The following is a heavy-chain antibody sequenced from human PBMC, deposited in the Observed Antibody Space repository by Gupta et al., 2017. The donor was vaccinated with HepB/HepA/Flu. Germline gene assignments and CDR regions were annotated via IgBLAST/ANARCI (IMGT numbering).Heavy chain of an antibody. J-gene: IGHJ5*02. Sequence: QVQLQESGPGLVKPSGTLSPTCAVSGGSISSSNWWSWVRQPPGKGLEWIGEIYHSGSTNYNPSLKSRVTISVDKSKNQFSLKLSSVTAADTAVYYCAGRRPYSSGWYDWFDPWGQGTLVTVSS. D-gene: IGHD6-19*01. CDR1: GGSISSSNW. CDR3: AGRRPYSSGWYDWFDP. V-gene: IGHV4-4*02. CDR2: IYHSGST.